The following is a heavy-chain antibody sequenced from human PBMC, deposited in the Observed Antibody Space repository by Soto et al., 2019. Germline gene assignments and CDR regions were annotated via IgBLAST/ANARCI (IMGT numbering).Heavy chain of an antibody. D-gene: IGHD3-22*01. CDR1: GGTFSSYA. V-gene: IGHV1-69*13. J-gene: IGHJ6*02. Sequence: GASVKVSCKASGGTFSSYAISWVRQAPGQGLERMGGIIPIFGTANYAQKFQGRVTITADESTSTAYMELSSLRSEDTAVYYCARVSDSSGYYYGPGPKTFYYGMDVWSQGTTVTVSS. CDR2: IIPIFGTA. CDR3: ARVSDSSGYYYGPGPKTFYYGMDV.